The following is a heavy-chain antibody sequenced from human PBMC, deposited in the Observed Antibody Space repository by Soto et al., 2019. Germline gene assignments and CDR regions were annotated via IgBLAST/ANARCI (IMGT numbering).Heavy chain of an antibody. CDR2: IYHSGST. Sequence: LQLQESGSGLVKPSQTLSLTCAVSGGSISSGGYSWSWIRQPPGKGLEWIGYIYHSGSTYYNPSLKSRVTISVDRSKNQFSLKLSSVTAADTAVYYCARGGYSYGTNWFDPWGQGTLVTVSS. V-gene: IGHV4-30-2*01. CDR3: ARGGYSYGTNWFDP. J-gene: IGHJ5*02. CDR1: GGSISSGGYS. D-gene: IGHD5-18*01.